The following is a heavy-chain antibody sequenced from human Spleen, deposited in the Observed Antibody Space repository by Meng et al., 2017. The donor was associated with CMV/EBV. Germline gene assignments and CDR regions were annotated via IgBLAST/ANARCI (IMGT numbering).Heavy chain of an antibody. J-gene: IGHJ4*02. CDR1: GFTFSNSG. V-gene: IGHV3-23*01. CDR2: ISADSTGT. Sequence: GGPLRLSCAASGFTFSNSGMAWVRQAPGKELEWVSTISADSTGTHYADSVKGRFTISRDNSKSTLSLQMNDLRDEDTAIYYCVRDLPPDYWGQGTLVTVSS. CDR3: VRDLPPDY.